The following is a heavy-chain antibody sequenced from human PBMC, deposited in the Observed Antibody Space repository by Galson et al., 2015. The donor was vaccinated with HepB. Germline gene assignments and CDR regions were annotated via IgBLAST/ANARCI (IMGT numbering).Heavy chain of an antibody. CDR3: ARIGLRTYEY. D-gene: IGHD2-2*01. J-gene: IGHJ4*02. CDR1: GFTFSDYW. CDR2: IKHDGNEK. Sequence: SLRLSCAASGFTFSDYWMAWVRQAPGKGLEWVANIKHDGNEKYYANSMKGRFTISRGNAKNSLYLQVNSLRAEDTAVYYCARIGLRTYEYWGQGTPVTVSS. V-gene: IGHV3-7*01.